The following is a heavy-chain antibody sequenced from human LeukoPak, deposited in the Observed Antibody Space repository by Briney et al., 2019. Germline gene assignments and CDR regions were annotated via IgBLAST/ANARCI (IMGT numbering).Heavy chain of an antibody. V-gene: IGHV4-61*02. D-gene: IGHD3-22*01. J-gene: IGHJ5*02. CDR2: IYTSGST. CDR1: GGSISSGSYY. Sequence: KSSETLSLTCIVSGGSISSGSYYWSWIRQPAGKGLEWIGRIYTSGSTNYNPSLKSRVTISVDTSKNQFSLKLSSVTAADTAVYYWARDLDDYSDSSEHWFDPWGQGTLVTVSS. CDR3: ARDLDDYSDSSEHWFDP.